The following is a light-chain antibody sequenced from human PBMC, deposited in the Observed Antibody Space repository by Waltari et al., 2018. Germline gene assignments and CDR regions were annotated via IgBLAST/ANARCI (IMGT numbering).Light chain of an antibody. CDR3: SSYSTTNTLI. Sequence: QSALTQPASVSGSPGQSITISCTGTSGDIGTYNYVSWYQQYTDRAPELLIYDVSNRPSRMSNRFAGSKSGYTASLTISDLQAEDEADYFCSSYSTTNTLIFGGGTRLTV. J-gene: IGLJ2*01. CDR1: SGDIGTYNY. CDR2: DVS. V-gene: IGLV2-14*03.